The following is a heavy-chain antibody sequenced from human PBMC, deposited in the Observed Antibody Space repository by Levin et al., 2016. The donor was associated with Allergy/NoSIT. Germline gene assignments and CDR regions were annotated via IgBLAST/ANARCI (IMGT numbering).Heavy chain of an antibody. D-gene: IGHD1-26*01. CDR2: INPNSGGT. CDR3: AREPPAGATAASFDY. Sequence: ASVKVSCKASGYTFTVYYMHWVRQAPGQGLEWMGWINPNSGGTNYAQKFQGRVTLTRDSSINTAYMELNSPTFDDTAVYYCAREPPAGATAASFDYWGQGTLVTVSS. CDR1: GYTFTVYY. V-gene: IGHV1-2*02. J-gene: IGHJ4*02.